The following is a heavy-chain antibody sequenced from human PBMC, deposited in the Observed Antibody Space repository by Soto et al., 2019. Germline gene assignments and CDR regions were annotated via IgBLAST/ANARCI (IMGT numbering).Heavy chain of an antibody. CDR2: IYSGGST. CDR3: AREMVYDYYYGMDV. V-gene: IGHV3-66*01. CDR1: GFPVSSNY. D-gene: IGHD2-8*01. J-gene: IGHJ6*02. Sequence: GGSLRLSCAASGFPVSSNYMSWVRQAPGKGLEWVSVIYSGGSTYYADSVKGRFTISRDNSKNTLYLQMNSLRAEDTAVYYCAREMVYDYYYGMDVWGQGTTVTVSS.